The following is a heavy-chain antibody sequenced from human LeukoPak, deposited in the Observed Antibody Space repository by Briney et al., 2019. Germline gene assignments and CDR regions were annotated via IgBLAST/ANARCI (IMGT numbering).Heavy chain of an antibody. V-gene: IGHV1-2*02. CDR1: GYTFTGYY. J-gene: IGHJ6*03. Sequence: ASVKVSCKASGYTFTGYYMHWVRQAPGQGLEWMGWINPNSGGTNYAQKFQGRVTMTRDTSISTAYMELSRLRSDDTAVYYCAAAGYYDILTGYYHGAYYYMDVWGKGTTVTVSS. CDR3: AAAGYYDILTGYYHGAYYYMDV. CDR2: INPNSGGT. D-gene: IGHD3-9*01.